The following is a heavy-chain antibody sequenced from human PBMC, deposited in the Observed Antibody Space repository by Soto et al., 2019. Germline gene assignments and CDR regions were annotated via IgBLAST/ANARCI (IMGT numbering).Heavy chain of an antibody. CDR2: ISFDGSKT. D-gene: IGHD6-19*01. CDR3: ATIAVPPAFDI. CDR1: GFTFSRYG. Sequence: GGSLRLSCAASGFTFSRYGMHWVRQAPGEGLEWVAVISFDGSKTYYGDSVKGRFTISRDRSKNFVYLQMKSLRAEDTAVYYCATIAVPPAFDIWGQGTMVTVSS. V-gene: IGHV3-30*03. J-gene: IGHJ3*02.